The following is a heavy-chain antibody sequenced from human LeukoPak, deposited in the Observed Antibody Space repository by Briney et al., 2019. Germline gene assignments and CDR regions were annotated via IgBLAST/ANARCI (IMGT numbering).Heavy chain of an antibody. CDR1: GFSFSSYG. CDR3: ARDSIEVAGTAMDY. Sequence: PGGSLKLSCAASGFSFSSYGMNWVRQAPGKGLEWVSYISSSGSTIYYADSVKGRFTISRDNAKNSLYLQMNNLRAEDTAVYYCARDSIEVAGTAMDYWGQGTLVTVSS. V-gene: IGHV3-48*03. CDR2: ISSSGSTI. J-gene: IGHJ4*02. D-gene: IGHD6-19*01.